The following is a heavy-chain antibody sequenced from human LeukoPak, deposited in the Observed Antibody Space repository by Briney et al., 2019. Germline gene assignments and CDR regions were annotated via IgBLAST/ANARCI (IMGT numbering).Heavy chain of an antibody. D-gene: IGHD3-3*01. CDR2: ISSSSSYI. J-gene: IGHJ4*02. Sequence: GGSLRLSCAASGFTSSSYSMNWVRQAPGKGLEWVSSISSSSSYIYYADSVKGRFTISRDNAKNSLYLQMNSLRAEDTAVYYCGTGYYDFWFFNYWGQGTLVTVSS. CDR3: GTGYYDFWFFNY. CDR1: GFTSSSYS. V-gene: IGHV3-21*01.